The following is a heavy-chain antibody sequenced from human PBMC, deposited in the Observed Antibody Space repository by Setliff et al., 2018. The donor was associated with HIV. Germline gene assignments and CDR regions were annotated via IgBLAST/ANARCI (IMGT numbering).Heavy chain of an antibody. CDR1: GDSVSSGAYY. J-gene: IGHJ5*02. V-gene: IGHV4-31*03. CDR2: ISYRGTT. CDR3: ARDGLRSYSENYSGAGWFDP. D-gene: IGHD1-26*01. Sequence: SETLSLTCTVSGDSVSSGAYYWSWIRQLPGKGLEYIGYISYRGTTYYNPSLKNRVTISLDKSENQFSLRLSSVAAADTAVYYCARDGLRSYSENYSGAGWFDPWGQGTLVTVSS.